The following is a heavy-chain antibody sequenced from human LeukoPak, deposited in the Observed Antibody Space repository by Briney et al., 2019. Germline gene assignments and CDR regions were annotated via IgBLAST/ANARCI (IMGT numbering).Heavy chain of an antibody. V-gene: IGHV4-59*08. CDR2: IYYSGST. D-gene: IGHD2-2*01. CDR3: ARHRIVVVPAAKKGRWFDP. CDR1: GGSISSYY. J-gene: IGHJ5*02. Sequence: SEALSLTCTVSGGSISSYYWSWIRQPPGKGLEWIGYIYYSGSTNYNPSLKSRVTISVDTSKNQFSLKLSSVTAADTAVYYCARHRIVVVPAAKKGRWFDPWGQGTLVTVSS.